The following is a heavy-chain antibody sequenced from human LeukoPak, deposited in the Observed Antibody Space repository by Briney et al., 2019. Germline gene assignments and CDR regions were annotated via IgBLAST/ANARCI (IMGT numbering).Heavy chain of an antibody. CDR2: IYYSGST. J-gene: IGHJ4*02. V-gene: IGHV4-59*01. D-gene: IGHD3-10*01. Sequence: PSETLSLTCTVSGGSISSYYWSWIRQPPGKGLEWIGYIYYSGSTNYNPSLKSRVTISVDTSKNQFSLKLSSVTAADTAVYYCAKGNDYWGQGTLVIVSS. CDR3: AKGNDY. CDR1: GGSISSYY.